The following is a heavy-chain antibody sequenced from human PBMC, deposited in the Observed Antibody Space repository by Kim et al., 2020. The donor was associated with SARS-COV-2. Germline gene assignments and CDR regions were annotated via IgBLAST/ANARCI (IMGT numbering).Heavy chain of an antibody. CDR2: ISGNGGST. J-gene: IGHJ6*02. D-gene: IGHD3-10*01. Sequence: GGSLRLSCAASGFTFSLYAMSWVRQAPGKGLEWVSGISGNGGSTYYADSVKGRFTISRDTSKNTLYLHMNSLRAEETAVYYCARDRRGFNPYYGMDVWGQGTTVTVSS. CDR1: GFTFSLYA. CDR3: ARDRRGFNPYYGMDV. V-gene: IGHV3-23*01.